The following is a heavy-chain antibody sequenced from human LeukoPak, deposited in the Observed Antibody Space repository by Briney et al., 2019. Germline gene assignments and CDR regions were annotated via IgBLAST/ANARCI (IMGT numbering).Heavy chain of an antibody. V-gene: IGHV1-2*02. J-gene: IGHJ4*02. CDR3: ARGAIGYCSSTSCSGGD. D-gene: IGHD2-2*01. Sequence: ASVKVSCKASGYTFAGYYMHWVRQAPGQGLEWMGWINPNSGGTNDAQKFQGRVTMTRDTSISTAYMELSRLRSDDTAVYYCARGAIGYCSSTSCSGGDWGQGTLVTVSS. CDR2: INPNSGGT. CDR1: GYTFAGYY.